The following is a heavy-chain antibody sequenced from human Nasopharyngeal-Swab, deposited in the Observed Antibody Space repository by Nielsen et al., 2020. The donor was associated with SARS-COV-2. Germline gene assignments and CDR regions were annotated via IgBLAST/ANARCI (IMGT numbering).Heavy chain of an antibody. CDR2: IILILGIA. Sequence: WVRQAPGQGLEWMGRIILILGIANYAQKFQGRVTITADKSTSTAYMELSSLRSEDTAVYYCARAAILFGMDVWGQGTTVTVSS. V-gene: IGHV1-69*04. D-gene: IGHD3-3*01. J-gene: IGHJ6*02. CDR3: ARAAILFGMDV.